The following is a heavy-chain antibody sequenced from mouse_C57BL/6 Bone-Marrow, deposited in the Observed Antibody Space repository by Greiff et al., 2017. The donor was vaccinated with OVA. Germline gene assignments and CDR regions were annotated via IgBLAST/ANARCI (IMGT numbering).Heavy chain of an antibody. CDR3: TTSSPMVTTGFAY. Sequence: DVQLQESGAELVRPGASVKLSCTASGFNIKDDYMHWVKQRPEQGLEWIGWIDPENGDTEYASKFQGKATITADTSSNTAYLQLSSLTSEDTAVYYCTTSSPMVTTGFAYWGQGTLVTVSA. D-gene: IGHD2-2*01. CDR2: IDPENGDT. CDR1: GFNIKDDY. J-gene: IGHJ3*01. V-gene: IGHV14-4*01.